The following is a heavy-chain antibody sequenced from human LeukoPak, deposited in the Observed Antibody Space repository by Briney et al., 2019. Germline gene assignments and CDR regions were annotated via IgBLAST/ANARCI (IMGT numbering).Heavy chain of an antibody. J-gene: IGHJ3*02. Sequence: PSETLSLTCAVYGGSFSGYYWSWIRQPPGKGLEWIGYIYYSGSTNYNPSLKSRVTISVDTSKNQFSLKLTSVTAADTAVYFCARAGCSGGSCYESRGAFDIWGQGTMVTVSS. V-gene: IGHV4-59*12. CDR2: IYYSGST. CDR1: GGSFSGYY. CDR3: ARAGCSGGSCYESRGAFDI. D-gene: IGHD2-15*01.